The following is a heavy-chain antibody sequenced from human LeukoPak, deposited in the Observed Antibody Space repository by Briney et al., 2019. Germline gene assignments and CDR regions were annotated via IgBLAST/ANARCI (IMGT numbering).Heavy chain of an antibody. CDR3: ARDSGTTGEVKFDP. D-gene: IGHD3-10*01. J-gene: IGHJ5*02. CDR1: GGSISNYY. Sequence: PSETLSLTCTVSGGSISNYYWSWIRQPPGKGLEWIGRIYASGSTTYNPSLKSRVTMAVDTSKTQFSLKLSSVTAADTSVYYCARDSGTTGEVKFDPWGQGTLVTVSA. CDR2: IYASGST. V-gene: IGHV4-4*07.